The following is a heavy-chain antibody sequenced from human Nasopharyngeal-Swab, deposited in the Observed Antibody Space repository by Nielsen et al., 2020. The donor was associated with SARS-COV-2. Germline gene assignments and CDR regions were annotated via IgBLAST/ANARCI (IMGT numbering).Heavy chain of an antibody. CDR3: AKAQGVATVANYYYFGMDV. V-gene: IGHV3-43*02. CDR2: ISGDGGNT. CDR1: GFTFDDYA. D-gene: IGHD2-21*02. J-gene: IGHJ6*02. Sequence: GGSLKISCAASGFTFDDYAMHWVRQAPGKGLEWVSLISGDGGNTYYAESAKGRFTISRDNSKNSLYLQMNSLRTEDTALYYCAKAQGVATVANYYYFGMDVWGQGTTVTVSS.